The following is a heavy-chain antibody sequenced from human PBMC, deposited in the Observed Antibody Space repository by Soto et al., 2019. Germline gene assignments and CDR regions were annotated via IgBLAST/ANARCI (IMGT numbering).Heavy chain of an antibody. J-gene: IGHJ6*03. CDR1: GYTLTSYG. D-gene: IGHD2-21*02. CDR3: ARTAVYYYNYMDV. Sequence: QVQLVQSGAEVKKPGASVKVSCKASGYTLTSYGISWVRQAPGQGLELMGWISTDNGNTNYAQKFQGIVIMTTDTSTSTVYMELSSLRSDDTAVYYCARTAVYYYNYMDVWGKGTTVTVSS. V-gene: IGHV1-18*01. CDR2: ISTDNGNT.